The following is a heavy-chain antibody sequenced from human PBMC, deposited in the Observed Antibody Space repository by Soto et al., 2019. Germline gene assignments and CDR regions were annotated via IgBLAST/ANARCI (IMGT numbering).Heavy chain of an antibody. J-gene: IGHJ4*02. CDR1: GFTFSSYA. CDR2: ISVCGGSI. CDR3: AKVPWGYSYGNGWFDY. V-gene: IGHV3-23*01. D-gene: IGHD5-18*01. Sequence: GGSLRLSCAASGFTFSSYAMSWVRQAPGKGLEWVSAISVCGGSIYYADSVKGRFTISRDNSKNTLYLQMNSLRAEDTAVYYCAKVPWGYSYGNGWFDYWGQGTLVTVSS.